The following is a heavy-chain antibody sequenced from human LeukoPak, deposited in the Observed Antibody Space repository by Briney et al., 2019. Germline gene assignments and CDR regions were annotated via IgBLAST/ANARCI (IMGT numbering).Heavy chain of an antibody. J-gene: IGHJ4*02. D-gene: IGHD3-10*01. Sequence: ASVKVSCKASGYTFTGYYMHWVRQAPGQGLEWMGWINPNSGGTNYAQKFQGRVTVTRDTSTSTAYMELSRLRSDDTAVYYCASFYYGSGSSYYFDYWGQGTLVTVSS. CDR1: GYTFTGYY. CDR2: INPNSGGT. V-gene: IGHV1-2*02. CDR3: ASFYYGSGSSYYFDY.